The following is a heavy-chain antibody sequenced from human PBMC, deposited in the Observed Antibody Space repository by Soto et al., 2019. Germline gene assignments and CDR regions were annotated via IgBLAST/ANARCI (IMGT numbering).Heavy chain of an antibody. CDR3: ARGVVVTAVFDY. D-gene: IGHD2-21*02. V-gene: IGHV4-61*01. CDR1: GGSVSSGSYY. Sequence: SETLSLTCTVSGGSVSSGSYYWRWIRQPPGKGLEWIGYIYYSGSTNYNPSLKSRVTISVDTSKNQFSLKLSSVTAADTAVCYCARGVVVTAVFDYWGQGTLVTVSS. CDR2: IYYSGST. J-gene: IGHJ4*02.